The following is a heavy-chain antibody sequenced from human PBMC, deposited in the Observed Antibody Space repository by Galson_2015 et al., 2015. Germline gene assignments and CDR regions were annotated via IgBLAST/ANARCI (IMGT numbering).Heavy chain of an antibody. CDR2: ITSTGDAT. Sequence: SLRLSCAVSAFAFSIYEMNWIRQAPGKGLEWVSYITSTGDATYYADSVKGRFTVSRDNAKNSLFLQMNSLRAEDTALYYCAKTTVAAGSSWYMDAWGKGTTVTVSS. CDR3: AKTTVAAGSSWYMDA. CDR1: AFAFSIYE. J-gene: IGHJ6*03. D-gene: IGHD4-23*01. V-gene: IGHV3-48*03.